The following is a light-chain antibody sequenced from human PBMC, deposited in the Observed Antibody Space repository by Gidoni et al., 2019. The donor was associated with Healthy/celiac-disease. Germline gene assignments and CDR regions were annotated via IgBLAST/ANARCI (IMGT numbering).Light chain of an antibody. CDR1: QSVSSY. V-gene: IGKV3-11*01. J-gene: IGKJ4*01. CDR3: QQRSNLLT. CDR2: DAS. Sequence: EIVLTQSPATLSLSPGERATLSCRASQSVSSYLAWYQQKPGQAPRLLIYDASNRATGIPARFSGSGSGTDFTLTISSLEPEDFAVYYCQQRSNLLTFXGXTKVGIK.